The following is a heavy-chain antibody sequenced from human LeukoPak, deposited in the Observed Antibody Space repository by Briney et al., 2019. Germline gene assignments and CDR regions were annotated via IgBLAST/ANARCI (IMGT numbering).Heavy chain of an antibody. Sequence: PSETLSLTCTVSGGYISSYYWSWIRQPAGKGLEWIGRIYTSGSTKYNPLFKSRVTMSVDTSKNQFSLKLSFVTAADTAVYYCARDLSGSSFDAFDIWGQGTMVTVSS. J-gene: IGHJ3*02. CDR1: GGYISSYY. CDR3: ARDLSGSSFDAFDI. V-gene: IGHV4-4*07. D-gene: IGHD1-26*01. CDR2: IYTSGST.